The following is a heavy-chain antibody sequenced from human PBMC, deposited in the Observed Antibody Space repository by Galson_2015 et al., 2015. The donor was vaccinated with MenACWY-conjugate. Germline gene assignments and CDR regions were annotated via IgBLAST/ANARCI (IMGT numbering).Heavy chain of an antibody. Sequence: SLRLSCAAFGFTFRNHAMHWVRQAPGEGLEWVAVISTDGSNKYYADSVKGRFTISRDNSKNTLYLQMNSLRAEDTAVYYCARAIPAASTLGFDYWGQGTLVTVSS. CDR2: ISTDGSNK. CDR1: GFTFRNHA. D-gene: IGHD6-13*01. V-gene: IGHV3-30*04. CDR3: ARAIPAASTLGFDY. J-gene: IGHJ4*02.